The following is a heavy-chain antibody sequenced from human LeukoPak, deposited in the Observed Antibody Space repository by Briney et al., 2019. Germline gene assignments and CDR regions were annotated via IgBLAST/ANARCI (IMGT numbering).Heavy chain of an antibody. J-gene: IGHJ4*02. CDR1: GESLNSYY. Sequence: SETLSLTCAVYGESLNSYYWSWVRQPPGEGLEWIGEIYESGTTEHNPSLKGRVTISMVPSKQQFSLSLSSVTAADTAVYYCARGAWATRLGSWGLGTPVIVSS. CDR3: ARGAWATRLGS. D-gene: IGHD2-15*01. V-gene: IGHV4-34*01. CDR2: IYESGTT.